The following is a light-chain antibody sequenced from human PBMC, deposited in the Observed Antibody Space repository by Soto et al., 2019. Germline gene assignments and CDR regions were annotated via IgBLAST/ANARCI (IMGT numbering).Light chain of an antibody. CDR1: QSVSSSF. CDR3: QKYNSDPPAS. J-gene: IGKJ3*01. CDR2: GAS. Sequence: EIVLTQSPGTLSLSPGERATLSCRASQSVSSSFLAWYQQKPGQAPRLLIYGASNRATGIPDRFSGSGSGTDFTLTISGLQPEDVGTYYCQKYNSDPPASFGPGTKVDMK. V-gene: IGKV3-20*01.